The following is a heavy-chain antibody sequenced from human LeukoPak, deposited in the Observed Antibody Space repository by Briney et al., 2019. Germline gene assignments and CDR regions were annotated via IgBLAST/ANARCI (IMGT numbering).Heavy chain of an antibody. Sequence: GGSLRLSCAASRFTSNSYAMSWVRQAPGKGLEWVSGISSSVTSTYYADSVKGRFTISRDNSKDTLYLQMNSLRAEDTAVYYCAKCPTGYSKTFDSWGQGTLFTVSS. CDR2: ISSSVTST. J-gene: IGHJ4*02. CDR1: RFTSNSYA. D-gene: IGHD6-13*01. CDR3: AKCPTGYSKTFDS. V-gene: IGHV3-23*01.